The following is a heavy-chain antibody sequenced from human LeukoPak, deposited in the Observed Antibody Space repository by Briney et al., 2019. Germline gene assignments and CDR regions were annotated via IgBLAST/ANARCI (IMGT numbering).Heavy chain of an antibody. Sequence: PGGSLRLSCAASGFTLSSYSVHWVRQAPGKGLEFVSAISRNGRNTYYANSVKGRFTISRDISKNTLYLRMGSLRPEDMAVYYCARVDSGSACASWGQGILVTVSS. D-gene: IGHD6-19*01. CDR2: ISRNGRNT. CDR3: ARVDSGSACAS. J-gene: IGHJ1*01. V-gene: IGHV3-64*01. CDR1: GFTLSSYS.